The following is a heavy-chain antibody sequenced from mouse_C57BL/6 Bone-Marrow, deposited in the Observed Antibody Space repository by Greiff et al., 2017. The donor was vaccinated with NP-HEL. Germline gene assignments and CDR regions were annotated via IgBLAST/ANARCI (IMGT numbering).Heavy chain of an antibody. V-gene: IGHV1-59*01. CDR2: IDPSDSYT. D-gene: IGHD2-1*01. CDR3: ARERIYYGNPWFAY. J-gene: IGHJ3*01. Sequence: VQLQQPGAELVRPGTSVKLSCKASGYTFTSYWMHWVKQRPGQGLEWIGVIDPSDSYTNYNQKFKGKATLTVDTSSSTAYMQLSSLTSEDSAVYYCARERIYYGNPWFAYWGQGTLVTVSA. CDR1: GYTFTSYW.